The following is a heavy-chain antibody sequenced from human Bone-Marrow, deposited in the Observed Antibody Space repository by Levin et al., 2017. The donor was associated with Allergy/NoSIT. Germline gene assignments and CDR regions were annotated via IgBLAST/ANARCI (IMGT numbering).Heavy chain of an antibody. CDR2: ITRDATTT. V-gene: IGHV3-64D*06. Sequence: GESLKISCSASGFNFNTYDMHWVRQAPGKGLEYTSGITRDATTTYYADSVKGRFTISRDNSKNTLSLQMSSLRTEDTAIYYCVKNADPSGSHQEWGQGTLVSVSS. D-gene: IGHD3-22*01. J-gene: IGHJ4*02. CDR1: GFNFNTYD. CDR3: VKNADPSGSHQE.